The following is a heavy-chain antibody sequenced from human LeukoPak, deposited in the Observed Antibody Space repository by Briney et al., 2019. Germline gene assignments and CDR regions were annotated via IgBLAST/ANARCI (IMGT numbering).Heavy chain of an antibody. CDR1: GYTFTSYY. CDR2: INPSGGST. Sequence: ASVKVSCKASGYTFTSYYMHWVRQAPGQGLEWMGIINPSGGSTSYAQKFQGRVTMTRDMSTSTAYMEPRSLRSDDTAVYYCARVSGYYYYYYMDVWGKGTTVTVSS. J-gene: IGHJ6*03. V-gene: IGHV1-46*01. CDR3: ARVSGYYYYYYMDV.